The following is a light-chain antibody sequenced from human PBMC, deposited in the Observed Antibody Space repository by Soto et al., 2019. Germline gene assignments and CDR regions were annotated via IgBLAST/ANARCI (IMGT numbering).Light chain of an antibody. CDR3: QQYVNALT. CDR2: DAS. J-gene: IGKJ4*01. CDR1: HDISNH. V-gene: IGKV1-33*01. Sequence: DIQKTQSPSSLSASAGDRVTITCQASHDISNHLNWYQQKPGKAPKLLINDASNLETGVPSRFSGSGSGTDFTLTISSLQPEDIATYYCQQYVNALTFGGGTKVEIK.